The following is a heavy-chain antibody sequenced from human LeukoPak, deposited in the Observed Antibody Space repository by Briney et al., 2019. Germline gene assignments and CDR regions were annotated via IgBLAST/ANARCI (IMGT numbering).Heavy chain of an antibody. V-gene: IGHV3-30*04. J-gene: IGHJ4*02. CDR2: MSFDVNNK. CDR1: GFTFSSYA. Sequence: GGSLRLSCAASGFTFSSYAFHWVRQAPGKGLEWVATMSFDVNNKYYADSVRGRFTISRDNSKNTLYLQMNSLRAEDTDVYSCARGYCTSSSCYNDYWGQGTLVTVSS. D-gene: IGHD2-2*02. CDR3: ARGYCTSSSCYNDY.